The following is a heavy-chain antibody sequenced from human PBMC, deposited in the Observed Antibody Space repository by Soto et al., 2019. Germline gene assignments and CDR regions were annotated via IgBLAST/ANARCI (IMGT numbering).Heavy chain of an antibody. CDR2: IKSKTDGGTT. D-gene: IGHD2-2*01. CDR3: TTSGYCSSTSCYGVYGPDWFAP. Sequence: EVQLVESGGGLVKPGGSLRLSCAASGFTFSNAWMSWVRQAPGKGLEWVGRIKSKTDGGTTDYAAPVKGRFTISRDDSKNTLYLQMNSLKTENTAAYYCTTSGYCSSTSCYGVYGPDWFAPWGQGTLVTVSS. CDR1: GFTFSNAW. J-gene: IGHJ5*02. V-gene: IGHV3-15*01.